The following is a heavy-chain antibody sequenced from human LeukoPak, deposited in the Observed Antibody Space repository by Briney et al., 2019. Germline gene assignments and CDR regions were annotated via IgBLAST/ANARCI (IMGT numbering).Heavy chain of an antibody. Sequence: PGGSLRLSCAASGFTFSSYSMNWVRQAPGKGLEWVSSISSSSSYIYYADSVKGRFTISRDNAKNSPYLQMNSLRAEDTAVYYCLVVVAAIDAFDIWGQGTMVTVSS. V-gene: IGHV3-21*01. CDR1: GFTFSSYS. J-gene: IGHJ3*02. CDR3: LVVVAAIDAFDI. D-gene: IGHD2-15*01. CDR2: ISSSSSYI.